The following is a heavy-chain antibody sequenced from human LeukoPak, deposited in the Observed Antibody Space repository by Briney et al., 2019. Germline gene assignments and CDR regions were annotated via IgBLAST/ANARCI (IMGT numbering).Heavy chain of an antibody. CDR2: IYSGGST. CDR3: AREPSYYYDSSGYTTPGY. Sequence: GGSLRLSCAASGFTVSSNYMSWVRQAPGKGLEWVSVIYSGGSTYYADSVKGRFTISRDNSKNTLYLQMNSLRAEDTAVYYCAREPSYYYDSSGYTTPGYWGQGTLVTVSS. CDR1: GFTVSSNY. J-gene: IGHJ4*02. D-gene: IGHD3-22*01. V-gene: IGHV3-53*01.